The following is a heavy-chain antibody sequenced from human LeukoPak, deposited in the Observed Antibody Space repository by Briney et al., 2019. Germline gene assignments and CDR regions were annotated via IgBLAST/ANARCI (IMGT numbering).Heavy chain of an antibody. Sequence: WVSRIHNDGSHTGYEHSVNGRFTISRDNANNTLYLQMNSLTAEDTAVYYCARNNWGIDYWGQGTLVTVSS. V-gene: IGHV3-74*01. D-gene: IGHD7-27*01. CDR2: IHNDGSHT. CDR3: ARNNWGIDY. J-gene: IGHJ4*02.